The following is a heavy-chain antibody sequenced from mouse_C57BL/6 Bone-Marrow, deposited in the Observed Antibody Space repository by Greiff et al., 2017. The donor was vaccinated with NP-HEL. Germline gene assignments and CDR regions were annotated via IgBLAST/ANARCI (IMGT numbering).Heavy chain of an antibody. CDR1: GYAFSSYW. V-gene: IGHV1-80*01. D-gene: IGHD1-1*01. CDR3: ARERVYYYGSSYLYYFDY. J-gene: IGHJ2*01. CDR2: IYPGDGDT. Sequence: QVQLQQSGAELVKPGASVKISCKASGYAFSSYWMNWVKQRPGKGLEWIGQIYPGDGDTNYNGKFKGKATLTADKSSSTAYMQLSSLTSEDSAVYFCARERVYYYGSSYLYYFDYWGQGTTLTVSS.